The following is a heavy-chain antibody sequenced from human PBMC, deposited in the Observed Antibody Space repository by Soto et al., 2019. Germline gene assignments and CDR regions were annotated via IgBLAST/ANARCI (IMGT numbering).Heavy chain of an antibody. V-gene: IGHV1-46*01. CDR3: ASHPPPKRGGTFDY. J-gene: IGHJ4*02. D-gene: IGHD2-15*01. CDR2: INPSGGST. CDR1: GYTFTSYY. Sequence: QVQLVQSGAEVKKPGASVKVSCKASGYTFTSYYMHWVRQAPGQGLEWMGIINPSGGSTSYAQKLQGRSTINRDRFTSTVYKELSSLRSEDKDVYYCASHPPPKRGGTFDYWCQGTLVTVSS.